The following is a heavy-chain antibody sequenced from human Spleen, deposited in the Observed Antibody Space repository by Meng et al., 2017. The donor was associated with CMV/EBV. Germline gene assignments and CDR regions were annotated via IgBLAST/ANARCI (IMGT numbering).Heavy chain of an antibody. J-gene: IGHJ4*02. Sequence: TCAVYGGSFSGYYWSWIRQPPGKGLEWIGEIHHSGTTNYNPSLKSRVTISVDTSKNQFSVKLNSVTAADTAVYYCARGVYGPYYFDYWGQGALVTVSS. V-gene: IGHV4-34*01. CDR2: IHHSGTT. D-gene: IGHD2/OR15-2a*01. CDR3: ARGVYGPYYFDY. CDR1: GGSFSGYY.